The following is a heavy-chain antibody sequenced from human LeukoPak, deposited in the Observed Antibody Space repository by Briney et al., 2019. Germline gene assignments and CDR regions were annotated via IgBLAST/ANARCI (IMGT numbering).Heavy chain of an antibody. J-gene: IGHJ4*02. CDR2: VIPILGKP. D-gene: IGHD4-23*01. CDR3: ARDVTTVGPLDS. CDR1: GDTFRNYA. Sequence: SVKVSCKASGDTFRNYAISWVRQAPGQGLEWKGRVIPILGKPTYAQRFQGRVTITADKPTTTVYMELSSLRSEDTAVYYCARDVTTVGPLDSWGQGTLVTVSS. V-gene: IGHV1-69*04.